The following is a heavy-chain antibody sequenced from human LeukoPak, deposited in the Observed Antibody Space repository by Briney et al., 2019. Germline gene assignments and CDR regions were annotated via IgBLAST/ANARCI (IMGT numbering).Heavy chain of an antibody. Sequence: SETLSLTCTVSGGSVSSGSYYWSWIRQPPGKGLEWIGYIYYSGSTYYNPSLKSRVTISVDTSKNQFSLKLSSVTAADTAVYYCARAWSGGDCYFGYWGQGTLVTVSS. CDR3: ARAWSGGDCYFGY. CDR1: GGSVSSGSYY. CDR2: IYYSGST. J-gene: IGHJ4*02. V-gene: IGHV4-30-4*08. D-gene: IGHD2-21*02.